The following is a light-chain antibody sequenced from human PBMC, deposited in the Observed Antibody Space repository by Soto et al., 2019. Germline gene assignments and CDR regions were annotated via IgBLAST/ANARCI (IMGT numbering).Light chain of an antibody. CDR2: GAS. V-gene: IGKV3-15*01. CDR3: QQYQNWPLT. Sequence: EIVMTQFPATLSVSPGERATLSCRASQNINSNLAWYRQKPGQAPRLLIYGASTRATGVPATFSGSGSGTEFTLTISSPQSEDSALYHCQQYQNWPLTFGQGTKVEIK. CDR1: QNINSN. J-gene: IGKJ1*01.